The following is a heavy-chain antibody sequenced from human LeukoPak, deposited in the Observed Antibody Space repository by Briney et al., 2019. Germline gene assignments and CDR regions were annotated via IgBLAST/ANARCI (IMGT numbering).Heavy chain of an antibody. CDR2: ISSSSSTI. CDR1: GFTFSTYS. CDR3: ARASFQRWLQLGGD. J-gene: IGHJ4*02. Sequence: GGSLRLSCTASGFTFSTYSMNWVRQAPGKGLEWVSYISSSSSTIYYADSVKGRFTISRDNAKNSLYLQMNSLRDEDTAVYYCARASFQRWLQLGGDWGQGTLVTVSS. V-gene: IGHV3-48*02. D-gene: IGHD5-24*01.